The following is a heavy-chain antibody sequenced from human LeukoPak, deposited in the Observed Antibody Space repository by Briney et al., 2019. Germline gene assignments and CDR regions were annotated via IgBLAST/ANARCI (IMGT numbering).Heavy chain of an antibody. CDR2: ISSSSSTI. CDR1: GFTFSTYS. CDR3: ARASFQRWLQLGGD. J-gene: IGHJ4*02. Sequence: GGSLRLSCTASGFTFSTYSMNWVRQAPGKGLEWVSYISSSSSTIYYADSVKGRFTISRDNAKNSLYLQMNSLRDEDTAVYYCARASFQRWLQLGGDWGQGTLVTVSS. V-gene: IGHV3-48*02. D-gene: IGHD5-24*01.